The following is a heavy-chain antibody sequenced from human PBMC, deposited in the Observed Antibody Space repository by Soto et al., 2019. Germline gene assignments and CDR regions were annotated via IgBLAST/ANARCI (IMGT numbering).Heavy chain of an antibody. V-gene: IGHV1-3*01. Sequence: QVQLMQSGAEVKKPGASVKVSCKASGYTFTSYAMHWVRQAPGQRLEWMGWINAGNGNTKYSHKFQGRVTITRDTSASTSYMELSSLRSEDTAVYYYAREQWLECFDYWGQGTLVTVSS. CDR2: INAGNGNT. D-gene: IGHD6-19*01. J-gene: IGHJ4*02. CDR1: GYTFTSYA. CDR3: AREQWLECFDY.